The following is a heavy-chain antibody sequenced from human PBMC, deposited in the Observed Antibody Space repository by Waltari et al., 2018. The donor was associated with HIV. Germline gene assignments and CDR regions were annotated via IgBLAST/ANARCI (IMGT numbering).Heavy chain of an antibody. Sequence: QVQLHQWGAGLLKPSETLSLTCAVYHDDGPSFSDYWWSFRDYYWTWMRQSPVKGLGCIGEGDHTGSPNYNGAFRGRVSVSVDPSKKQFSLRLSSVSDADTAVYFCARAVGYDYVWGSYADFWAQGTQVTVSS. CDR3: ARAVGYDYVWGSYADF. V-gene: IGHV4-34*01. CDR1: HDDGPSFSDYWWSFRDYY. CDR2: GDHTGSP. J-gene: IGHJ4*02. D-gene: IGHD3-16*01.